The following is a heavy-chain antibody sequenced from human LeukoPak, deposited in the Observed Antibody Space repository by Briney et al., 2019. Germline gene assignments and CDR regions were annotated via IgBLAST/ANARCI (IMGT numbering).Heavy chain of an antibody. CDR3: AKDAGGLASITNYFDY. CDR2: ISWDGTRT. CDR1: GFTLDDYT. V-gene: IGHV3-43*01. Sequence: PGGSLRLSCAASGFTLDDYTIHWVRQAPGKGLEWVSLISWDGTRTYYADSVKGRFTISRDSSRDSLYLQMNSLRTDDTAFYYCAKDAGGLASITNYFDYWGQGTLVTVSS. D-gene: IGHD3-10*01. J-gene: IGHJ4*02.